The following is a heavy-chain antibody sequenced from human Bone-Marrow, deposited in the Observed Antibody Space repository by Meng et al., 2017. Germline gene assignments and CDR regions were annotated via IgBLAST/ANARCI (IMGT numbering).Heavy chain of an antibody. Sequence: EVQLVGSGGGLVKPGGSLSLSCAASGFTFSNAWMSWVRQAPGEGLEWVSTISSSGDSSYYADSVEDRFTISRDNFKNTLYLRMNSLRAEDTAVYYCTLDTAMINWGQGTLVTVSS. J-gene: IGHJ4*02. CDR1: GFTFSNAW. CDR3: TLDTAMIN. CDR2: ISSSGDSS. D-gene: IGHD5-18*01. V-gene: IGHV3-23*04.